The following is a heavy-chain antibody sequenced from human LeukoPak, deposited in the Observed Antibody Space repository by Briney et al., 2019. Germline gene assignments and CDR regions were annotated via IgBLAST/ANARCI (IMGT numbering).Heavy chain of an antibody. J-gene: IGHJ4*02. V-gene: IGHV1-2*02. Sequence: ASVKVSCKASGYTFTDYHIHWVRQAPGQGLEWMGWINPNSGGTNYAQNFQGRVTMTRDTSISTAYMEVSRLTYDDTAIYYCARGSWATVTIAGLHDYWGQGTLVTVSS. D-gene: IGHD4-17*01. CDR2: INPNSGGT. CDR1: GYTFTDYH. CDR3: ARGSWATVTIAGLHDY.